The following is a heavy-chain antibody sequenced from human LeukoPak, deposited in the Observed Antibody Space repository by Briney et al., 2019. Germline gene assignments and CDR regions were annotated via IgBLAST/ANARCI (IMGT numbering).Heavy chain of an antibody. CDR1: GFTFSSYW. Sequence: PGGSLRLSCAASGFTFSSYWMSWVRQAPGKGLEWVANIKQDGSEKYYVDSVKGRFTISRDNAKNSLYLQMNSLRAEDTAVYYCARVSSRYSPRIGYLDYWGQGTLVTVSS. CDR2: IKQDGSEK. J-gene: IGHJ4*02. D-gene: IGHD2-21*01. V-gene: IGHV3-7*01. CDR3: ARVSSRYSPRIGYLDY.